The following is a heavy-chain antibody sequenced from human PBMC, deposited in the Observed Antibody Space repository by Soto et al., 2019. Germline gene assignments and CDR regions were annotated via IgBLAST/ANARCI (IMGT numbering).Heavy chain of an antibody. CDR1: GFTFSNAW. CDR2: IKSKTDGGTT. Sequence: GGSLRLSCAASGFTFSNAWMSWVRQAPGKGLEWVGRIKSKTDGGTTDYAAPVKGRFTISRDDSKNTLYLQMNSLKTEDTAVYYCTSPAVDFWSGYNDYWGQGTLVTVS. CDR3: TSPAVDFWSGYNDY. J-gene: IGHJ4*02. D-gene: IGHD3-3*01. V-gene: IGHV3-15*01.